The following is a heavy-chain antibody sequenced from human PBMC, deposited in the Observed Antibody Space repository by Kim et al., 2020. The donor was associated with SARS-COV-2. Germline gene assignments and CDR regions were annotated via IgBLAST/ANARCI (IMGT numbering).Heavy chain of an antibody. CDR2: ISSSSSYI. Sequence: GGSLRLSCAASGFTFSSYSMNWVRQAPGKGLEWVSSISSSSSYIYYADSVKGRFTISRDNAKNSLYLQMNSLRAEDTAVYYCARDRARTGGGSSTRDYWGQGTLVTVSS. D-gene: IGHD7-27*01. CDR3: ARDRARTGGGSSTRDY. J-gene: IGHJ4*02. V-gene: IGHV3-21*01. CDR1: GFTFSSYS.